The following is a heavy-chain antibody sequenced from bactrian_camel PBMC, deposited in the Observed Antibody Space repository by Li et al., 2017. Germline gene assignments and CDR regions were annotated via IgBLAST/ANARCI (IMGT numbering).Heavy chain of an antibody. Sequence: HVQLVESGGGSVQAGGSLRLSCAASGYTLSGFCMGWVRQAPGKEREGVAIIYFRGTTHYADSVKGRFTISQDAAKNTLYLQLNSLNPEDTAMYYCARSPVVGDTWSWSRPDFGYRGQGTQVTVS. CDR2: IIYFRGTT. CDR1: GYTLSGFC. CDR3: ARSPVVGDTWSWSRPDFGY. J-gene: IGHJ6*01. V-gene: IGHV3S1*01. D-gene: IGHD2*01.